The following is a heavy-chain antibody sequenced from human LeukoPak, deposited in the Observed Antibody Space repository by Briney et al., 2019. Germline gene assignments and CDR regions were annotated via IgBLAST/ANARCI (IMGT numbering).Heavy chain of an antibody. CDR1: GFTFEDYT. D-gene: IGHD3-22*01. CDR2: ISRDGTT. Sequence: GGSLRLSCVASGFTFEDYTMHWVRQAPGKTLEWVSLISRDGTTYYTDSVKGRFTISRDNSKNSLYLQMDTLRSEDTAFYYCVKDLSYESSGHVLEYWGQGTLVTVSS. J-gene: IGHJ4*02. V-gene: IGHV3-43*01. CDR3: VKDLSYESSGHVLEY.